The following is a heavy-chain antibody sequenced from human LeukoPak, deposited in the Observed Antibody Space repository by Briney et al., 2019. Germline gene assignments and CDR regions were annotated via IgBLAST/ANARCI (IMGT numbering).Heavy chain of an antibody. Sequence: SETLSLTCTVSGGSISSHYWSWIRQPPGKGLEWIGYIYYGGSTNYNPSLKSRVTISVDTSKNQFSLKLSSVTAADTAVYYCARSSSSWEFDYWGQGTLVTVSS. CDR3: ARSSSSWEFDY. J-gene: IGHJ4*02. CDR2: IYYGGST. CDR1: GGSISSHY. D-gene: IGHD6-13*01. V-gene: IGHV4-59*11.